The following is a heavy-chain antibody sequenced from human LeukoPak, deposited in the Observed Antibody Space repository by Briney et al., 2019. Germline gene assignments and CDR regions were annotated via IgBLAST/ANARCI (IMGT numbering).Heavy chain of an antibody. D-gene: IGHD6-13*01. CDR1: GYTFTGYY. V-gene: IGHV1-2*02. CDR2: INPNSGGT. CDR3: ARDRRKAAGTPLDY. Sequence: GASVTVSCKASGYTFTGYYMHWVRQAPGQGLEWMGWINPNSGGTNYAQKFQGRVTMTRDTSISTAYMELSRLRSDDTAVYYCARDRRKAAGTPLDYWGQGTLVTVSS. J-gene: IGHJ4*02.